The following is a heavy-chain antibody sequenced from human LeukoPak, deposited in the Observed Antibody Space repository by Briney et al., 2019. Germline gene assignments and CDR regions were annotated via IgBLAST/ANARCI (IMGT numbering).Heavy chain of an antibody. D-gene: IGHD5-18*01. Sequence: GGTLRLSCAASGLTFSSYWMSWVRQAPGKGVEWVANIKQDGSEKYYVDSVKGRFTISRDNAKNSLYLQMNSLRAEDTAVYYCATHRGGSSYGFDSWGQGTLVTVSS. CDR2: IKQDGSEK. CDR1: GLTFSSYW. J-gene: IGHJ4*02. CDR3: ATHRGGSSYGFDS. V-gene: IGHV3-7*01.